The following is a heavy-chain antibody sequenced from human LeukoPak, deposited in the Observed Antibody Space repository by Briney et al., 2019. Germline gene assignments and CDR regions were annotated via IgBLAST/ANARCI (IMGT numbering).Heavy chain of an antibody. V-gene: IGHV3-30*02. D-gene: IGHD4-11*01. CDR3: AKPRPYRNSRPTHFAS. J-gene: IGHJ4*02. CDR2: IRYDGSNK. CDR1: GFTFSSYG. Sequence: PGGSLRLSCAASGFTFSSYGMHWVRQAPGKGLEWVAFIRYDGSNKYYADSVKGRFTISRDNSKNTLYLQMNSLRAEDTAVYYCAKPRPYRNSRPTHFASGGEGPLSPFSS.